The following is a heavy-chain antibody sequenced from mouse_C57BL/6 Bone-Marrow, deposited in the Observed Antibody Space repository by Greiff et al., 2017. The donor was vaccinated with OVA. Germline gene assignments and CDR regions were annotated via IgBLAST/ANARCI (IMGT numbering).Heavy chain of an antibody. CDR3: ATYYGSSIYYYAMDY. CDR1: GYTFTDYY. V-gene: IGHV1-76*01. D-gene: IGHD1-1*01. Sequence: QVQLKESGAELVRPGASVKLSCKASGYTFTDYYINWVKQRPGQGLEWIARIYPGSGNTYYNEKFKGKATLTAEKSSSTAYMQLSSLTSEDSAVYFCATYYGSSIYYYAMDYWGQGTSVTVSS. J-gene: IGHJ4*01. CDR2: IYPGSGNT.